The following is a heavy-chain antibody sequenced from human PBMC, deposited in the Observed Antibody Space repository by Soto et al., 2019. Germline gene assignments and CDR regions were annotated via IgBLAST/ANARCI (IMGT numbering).Heavy chain of an antibody. Sequence: PGGSLRLSCGASGFTFINAWMSWCGQAPGKGRKWVGRIKSKTDGGTTDYAAPVKGRFTISRHDSKNTLYLQMNSLKTKDTGVYYCTPFYSSDSPGSAPWGQGTLVTVSS. J-gene: IGHJ5*02. CDR2: IKSKTDGGTT. V-gene: IGHV3-15*01. D-gene: IGHD4-4*01. CDR3: TPFYSSDSPGSAP. CDR1: GFTFINAW.